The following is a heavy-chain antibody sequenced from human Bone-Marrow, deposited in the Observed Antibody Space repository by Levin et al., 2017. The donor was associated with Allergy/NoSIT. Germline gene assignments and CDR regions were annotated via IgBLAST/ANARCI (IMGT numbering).Heavy chain of an antibody. V-gene: IGHV5-51*01. CDR2: IFPNDADT. CDR1: GYSFPSYW. J-gene: IGHJ4*02. D-gene: IGHD3-10*01. CDR3: ARLPGMVRGRRYFDF. Sequence: GASVKVSCKASGYSFPSYWIAWVRQMPGKGLEWMGVIFPNDADTIYSPSFQGQVTISADNSINTAYLQWSSLKASDTAIYYCARLPGMVRGRRYFDFWGQGTLVTVPS.